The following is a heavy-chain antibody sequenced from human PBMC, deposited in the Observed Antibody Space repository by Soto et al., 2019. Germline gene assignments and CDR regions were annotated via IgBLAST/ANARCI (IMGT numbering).Heavy chain of an antibody. CDR1: GGSISSGGYS. J-gene: IGHJ5*01. CDR3: ARTPIGSCNGVTCSNWLDS. Sequence: SETLSLTCAVSGGSISSGGYSWSWIRQPPGKGLEWIGYIYHSGSTYYNPSLKSRVTISVDRSKNQFSLKLSSVTAADTAVYYCARTPIGSCNGVTCSNWLDSWGQGTLVTVSS. V-gene: IGHV4-30-2*01. D-gene: IGHD2-15*01. CDR2: IYHSGST.